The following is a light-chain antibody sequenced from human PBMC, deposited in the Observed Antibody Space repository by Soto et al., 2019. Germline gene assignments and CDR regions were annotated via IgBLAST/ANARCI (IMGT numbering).Light chain of an antibody. V-gene: IGLV1-44*01. CDR3: STWDDSLNLVI. Sequence: QSVLTQPPSASGTPGQRVTISCSESTSNIENNPVNWYQQLPGTAPRLLIYSNNQRPSGVPDRFSGSKSGTSASLAIIGLHSEDEADYYCSTWDDSLNLVIIGGGTQLTVL. J-gene: IGLJ7*01. CDR1: TSNIENNP. CDR2: SNN.